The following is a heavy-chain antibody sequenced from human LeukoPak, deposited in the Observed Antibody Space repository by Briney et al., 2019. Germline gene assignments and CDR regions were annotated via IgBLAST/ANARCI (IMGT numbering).Heavy chain of an antibody. CDR3: AREGGSGWYSGWFDP. CDR2: IKQDGSEK. V-gene: IGHV3-7*01. Sequence: GGSLRLSCAASGFTFSSYWMSWVRQAPGKGLEWVANIKQDGSEKYYVDSVKGRFTISRDNAKNSLYLQMNTLRPEDTAVYFCAREGGSGWYSGWFDPWGQGTLVTVSS. CDR1: GFTFSSYW. D-gene: IGHD6-19*01. J-gene: IGHJ5*02.